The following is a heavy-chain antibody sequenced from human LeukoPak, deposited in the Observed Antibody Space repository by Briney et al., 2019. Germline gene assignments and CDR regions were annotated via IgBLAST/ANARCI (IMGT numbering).Heavy chain of an antibody. Sequence: ASVKVSCKASGYTFTGYYMHWVRQAPGQGLEWMGWINPNSGGTNYAQKFQGRVTMTRDTSISTAYMELSRLRSDDTAVYYCAREPTVTKPFDYWGQGTLVTVSS. CDR2: INPNSGGT. V-gene: IGHV1-2*02. CDR3: AREPTVTKPFDY. D-gene: IGHD4-17*01. J-gene: IGHJ4*02. CDR1: GYTFTGYY.